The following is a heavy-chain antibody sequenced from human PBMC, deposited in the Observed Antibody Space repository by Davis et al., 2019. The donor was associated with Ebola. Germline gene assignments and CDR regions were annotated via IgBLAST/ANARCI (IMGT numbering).Heavy chain of an antibody. D-gene: IGHD5/OR15-5a*01. Sequence: MPSETLSLTCTVSGGSISSSSYHWGWIRQPPGKGLEWIGSIYYSGSTYYNPSLKSRVTISVDTSKNQFSLKLSSVTAADTAVYYCARGVYGNYGMDVWGQGTTVTVSS. V-gene: IGHV4-39*07. CDR2: IYYSGST. CDR3: ARGVYGNYGMDV. CDR1: GGSISSSSYH. J-gene: IGHJ6*02.